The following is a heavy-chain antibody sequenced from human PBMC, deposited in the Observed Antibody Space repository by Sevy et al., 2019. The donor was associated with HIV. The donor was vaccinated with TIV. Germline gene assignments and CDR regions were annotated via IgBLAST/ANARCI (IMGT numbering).Heavy chain of an antibody. CDR1: GFTFNTYN. V-gene: IGHV3-48*01. Sequence: GGSLRLSCAVSGFTFNTYNMNWVRQAPGKGLEWVSYISYTSTTIYYADSVRGRFTISRDNSKNTLYLQMNSLRAEDTAVYYCARGESSSWYGMDVWGQGTTVTVSS. D-gene: IGHD6-13*01. CDR2: ISYTSTTI. CDR3: ARGESSSWYGMDV. J-gene: IGHJ6*02.